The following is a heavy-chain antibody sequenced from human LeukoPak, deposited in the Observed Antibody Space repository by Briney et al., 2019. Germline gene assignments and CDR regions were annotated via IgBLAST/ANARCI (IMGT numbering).Heavy chain of an antibody. J-gene: IGHJ6*03. V-gene: IGHV4-59*01. CDR1: GVSIIGNY. CDR3: ARAGWYDRGYYYYYMDV. CDR2: IFYTGST. Sequence: SATLSLTCTVSGVSIIGNYWSWIRQPPGKGLEWIGYIFYTGSTNYNPSLKSRVTISLDTSKNQFSLKLSSLTAADTAMYYCARAGWYDRGYYYYYMDVWGKGTRVTISS. D-gene: IGHD6-19*01.